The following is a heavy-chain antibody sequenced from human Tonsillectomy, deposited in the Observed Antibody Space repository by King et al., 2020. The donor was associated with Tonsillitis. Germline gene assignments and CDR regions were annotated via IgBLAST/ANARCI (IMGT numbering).Heavy chain of an antibody. V-gene: IGHV4-61*01. CDR3: ARVRGYNYGLFDY. CDR2: VHYSGSS. Sequence: VQLQESGPGLVRPSETLSLTCSVSGVSVSSSIYSWSWIRQPPGRGLEWIGYVHYSGSSNYNPSLMSRVTISLDTSRNQFSLTPNSVTAADTALYFCARVRGYNYGLFDYWGHGTLVAVSS. J-gene: IGHJ4*01. D-gene: IGHD5-18*01. CDR1: GVSVSSSIYS.